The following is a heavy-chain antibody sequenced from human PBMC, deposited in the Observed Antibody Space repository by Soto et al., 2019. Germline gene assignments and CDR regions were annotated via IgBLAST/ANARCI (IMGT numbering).Heavy chain of an antibody. Sequence: PSETLSLTCAVSGGSISSGGYSWSWIRQPPGKGLEWIGYIYHSGSTYYNPSLKSRVTISVDRSKNQFSLKLSSVTAADPAVYYCARAGDGYITNRGQGTLVTVSS. CDR1: GGSISSGGYS. D-gene: IGHD5-12*01. CDR2: IYHSGST. CDR3: ARAGDGYITN. V-gene: IGHV4-30-2*01. J-gene: IGHJ4*02.